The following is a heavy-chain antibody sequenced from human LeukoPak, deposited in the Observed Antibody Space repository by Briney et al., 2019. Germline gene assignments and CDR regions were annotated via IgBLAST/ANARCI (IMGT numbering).Heavy chain of an antibody. CDR1: GGSISSYY. V-gene: IGHV4-59*01. CDR3: ARGYGDYVPIDI. J-gene: IGHJ3*02. Sequence: SETLSLTCTVSGGSISSYYWSWIRQPPGKGLEWIGYIYYSGSTNYNPSLKSRVTISADTSKNQFSLKLSSVTAADTAVYYCARGYGDYVPIDIWGQGTMVTVSS. CDR2: IYYSGST. D-gene: IGHD4-17*01.